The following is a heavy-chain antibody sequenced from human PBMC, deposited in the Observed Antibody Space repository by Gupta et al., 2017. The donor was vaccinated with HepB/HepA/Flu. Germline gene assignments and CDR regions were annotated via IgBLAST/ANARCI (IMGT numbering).Heavy chain of an antibody. V-gene: IGHV1-69*04. CDR3: ARTGTDDY. CDR2: VIPVVGRT. J-gene: IGHJ4*02. CDR1: GGSFETFA. Sequence: QVQLMQSGAEVKKPGSSVQVSCKPSGGSFETFAINWVRQAPGQGLEWRGRVIPVVGRTNYARHFQDRVTITADKSTATAYMEMSGLKLEDTAVYYCARTGTDDYWGQGTLVTVSS. D-gene: IGHD1-1*01.